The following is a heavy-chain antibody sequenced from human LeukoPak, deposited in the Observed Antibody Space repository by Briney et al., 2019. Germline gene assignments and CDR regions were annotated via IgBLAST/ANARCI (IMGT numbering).Heavy chain of an antibody. CDR1: GFTFSSYA. Sequence: PGGSLRLSCAASGFTFSSYAVHWVRQAPGKGLGWVAVISYDGSNKYYADSVKGRFTISRDNSKNTLYLQMNSLRAEDTAVYYCAKDLIDYWGQGTLVTVSS. V-gene: IGHV3-30-3*01. CDR2: ISYDGSNK. CDR3: AKDLIDY. J-gene: IGHJ4*02.